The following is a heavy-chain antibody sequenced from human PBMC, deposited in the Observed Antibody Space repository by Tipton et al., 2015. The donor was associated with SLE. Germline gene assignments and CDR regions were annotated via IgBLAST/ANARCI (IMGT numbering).Heavy chain of an antibody. V-gene: IGHV6-1*01. CDR1: GDSVSSNSAA. CDR2: TYYRSKWYN. Sequence: PGLVKPSQTLSLTCAISGDSVSSNSAAWNWIRQSPSRGLEWLGGTYYRSKWYNDYAVSVKSRMAINPDTSKNQFSLQVNSVTPEDTAVYYCARLGPTGDLGDAFDIWGQGTMVTVSS. D-gene: IGHD7-27*01. CDR3: ARLGPTGDLGDAFDI. J-gene: IGHJ3*02.